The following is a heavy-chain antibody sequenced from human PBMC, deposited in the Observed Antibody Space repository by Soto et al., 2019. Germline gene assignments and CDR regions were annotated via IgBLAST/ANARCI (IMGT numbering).Heavy chain of an antibody. Sequence: SVKVSCKASGDTLSTHGISWVRQAPGQGLEWMGGTIPIIGTTDYAEKFQGRVTITADESTTTSYMELSSLRSEDTAVYYCARLYYYGSGSYSRGGMDVWGQGTTVTVSS. V-gene: IGHV1-69*13. D-gene: IGHD3-10*01. J-gene: IGHJ6*02. CDR1: GDTLSTHG. CDR2: TIPIIGTT. CDR3: ARLYYYGSGSYSRGGMDV.